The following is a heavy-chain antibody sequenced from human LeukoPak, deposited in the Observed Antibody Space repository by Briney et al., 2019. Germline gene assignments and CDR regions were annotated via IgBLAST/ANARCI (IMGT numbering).Heavy chain of an antibody. CDR1: GFTFSSYA. Sequence: PGGSLRLSCAASGFTFSSYAMSWVRQAPGKGLEWVSTITGSGGTTYYADSVKGRFTISRDNSKNTLYLQMNSLRAEDTAVYYCAKLGLKLGGDYWGQGTLVTVSS. D-gene: IGHD3-16*01. CDR2: ITGSGGTT. J-gene: IGHJ4*02. CDR3: AKLGLKLGGDY. V-gene: IGHV3-23*01.